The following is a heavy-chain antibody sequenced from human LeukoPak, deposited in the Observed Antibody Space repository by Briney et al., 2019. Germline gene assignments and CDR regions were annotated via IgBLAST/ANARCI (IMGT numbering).Heavy chain of an antibody. Sequence: PGRSLRLSCAASGLTFSGYWMHWVRQVPGKGLVWVSRVNGDGTSISYADSVKGRFTISRDNAKNTLYLQMNSLRAEDTAVYYCARAATYYYDSSGFDYWGQGTLVTVSS. CDR2: VNGDGTSI. D-gene: IGHD3-22*01. CDR1: GLTFSGYW. J-gene: IGHJ4*02. CDR3: ARAATYYYDSSGFDY. V-gene: IGHV3-74*01.